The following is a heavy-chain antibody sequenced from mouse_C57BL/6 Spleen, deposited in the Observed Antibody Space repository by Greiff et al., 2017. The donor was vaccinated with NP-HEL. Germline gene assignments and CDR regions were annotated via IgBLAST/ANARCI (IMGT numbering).Heavy chain of an antibody. CDR1: GFTFSSYG. D-gene: IGHD1-1*01. Sequence: EVQRVESGGDLVKPGGSLKLSCAASGFTFSSYGMSWVRQTPDKRLEWVATISSGGSYTYYPDSVKGRFTISRDNAKNTLYLQMSSLKSEDTAMYYCARHEITTVAADYFDYWGQGTTLTVSS. V-gene: IGHV5-6*01. CDR2: ISSGGSYT. J-gene: IGHJ2*01. CDR3: ARHEITTVAADYFDY.